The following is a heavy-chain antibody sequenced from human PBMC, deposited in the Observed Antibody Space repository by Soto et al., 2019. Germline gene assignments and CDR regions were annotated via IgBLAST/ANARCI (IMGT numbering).Heavy chain of an antibody. CDR3: GSQPGHCGSTACFGYYSVDV. D-gene: IGHD2-2*01. J-gene: IGHJ6*02. CDR2: IYLSASA. CDR1: GGSISSSSNS. Sequence: QLQLQESGPRLVKPSEILSLTCSVSGGSISSSSNSWAWIRQSPGKGLEWIGTIYLSASAHYNPSLEGRVAISADPPNNQLSLRLSSVTAAGSAVYSCGSQPGHCGSTACFGYYSVDVWGQGTTVTVS. V-gene: IGHV4-39*01.